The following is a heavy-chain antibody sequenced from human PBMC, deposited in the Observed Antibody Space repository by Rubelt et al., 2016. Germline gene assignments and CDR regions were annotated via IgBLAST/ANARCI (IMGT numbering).Heavy chain of an antibody. CDR3: ATIGLEWFLEDY. J-gene: IGHJ4*02. D-gene: IGHD3-3*01. CDR1: GYTLTELS. CDR2: FDPEDGET. V-gene: IGHV1-24*01. Sequence: QVQLVQSGAEVKKPGASVKVSCKVSGYTLTELSMHWVRPAPGKGLEWMGGFDPEDGETIYAQKFQGRVPRPGGTSTGTAYMELSSLSSEDTAVYYCATIGLEWFLEDYWGQGTLVTVSS.